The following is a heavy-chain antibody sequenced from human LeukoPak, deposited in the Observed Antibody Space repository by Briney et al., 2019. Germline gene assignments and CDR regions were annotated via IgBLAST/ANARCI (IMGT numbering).Heavy chain of an antibody. J-gene: IGHJ3*02. CDR1: GYTFTSYY. D-gene: IGHD6-19*01. CDR3: ARCDYGWYFFDI. Sequence: ASVTVSFKASGYTFTSYYMHWVRQAPGQGLEGMGIINPSGGSTSYAQKFQGRVTMTRDMSTSTVYMELSSLRSEDTAVYYCARCDYGWYFFDIWGQGTMVTVSS. CDR2: INPSGGST. V-gene: IGHV1-46*01.